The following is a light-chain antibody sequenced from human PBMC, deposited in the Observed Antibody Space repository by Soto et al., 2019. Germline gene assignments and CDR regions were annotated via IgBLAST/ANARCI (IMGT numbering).Light chain of an antibody. CDR3: QQYDNYPLT. J-gene: IGKJ4*01. V-gene: IGKV1-5*01. CDR1: QNIRTW. Sequence: PSTLSASVGDRVTIPCRASQNIRTWLSWYQQKPGRAPKFLIYDASSLESGVPSRFSGSGSGTEFTLTISNLQPDDFATYYCQQYDNYPLTFGGGTKVDIK. CDR2: DAS.